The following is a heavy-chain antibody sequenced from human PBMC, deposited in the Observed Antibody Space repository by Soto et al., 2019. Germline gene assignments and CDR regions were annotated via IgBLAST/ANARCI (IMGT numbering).Heavy chain of an antibody. V-gene: IGHV4-4*02. CDR1: SGSISSSNW. D-gene: IGHD1-1*01. CDR2: ISHGGTT. Sequence: QVQLQESGPGLVKPSGTLSLTCGVSSGSISSSNWWSWVRQPPGRGREWIGEISHGGTTNYNPSLESRVTMSLDKSRNQFSLKLSSVTAADTAVYYCATQTYSYNWHRWGQGTLVTVSS. CDR3: ATQTYSYNWHR. J-gene: IGHJ5*02.